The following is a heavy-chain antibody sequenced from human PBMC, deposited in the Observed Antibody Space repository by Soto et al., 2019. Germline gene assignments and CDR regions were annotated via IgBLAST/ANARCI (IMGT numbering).Heavy chain of an antibody. CDR1: GGSVNAGNYY. V-gene: IGHV4-61*01. D-gene: IGHD3-10*01. Sequence: PSVTLSLACRGAGGSVNAGNYYLNWLRTSPATGLEWIGYIHHSGITNYNPSLKSRVTISVDTSKNEFSLKLNSVTAADTAVYYCARDAISMVRGTNNWFDPCGQGTLVTVSS. CDR3: ARDAISMVRGTNNWFDP. J-gene: IGHJ5*02. CDR2: IHHSGIT.